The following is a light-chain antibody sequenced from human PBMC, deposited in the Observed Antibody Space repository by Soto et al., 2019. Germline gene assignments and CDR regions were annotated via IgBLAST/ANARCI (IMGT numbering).Light chain of an antibody. CDR1: QSVTSNY. J-gene: IGKJ2*01. CDR3: HQYGSSPYT. CDR2: GAA. Sequence: EIVLTQSPGTLSLSPGERATLSCRASQSVTSNYLAWYQQKPGQAPRLLIYGAASRATGIPDRFSGSGSGTDFTLTIRRLEPEDFALYYCHQYGSSPYTFGQGTKLEIK. V-gene: IGKV3-20*01.